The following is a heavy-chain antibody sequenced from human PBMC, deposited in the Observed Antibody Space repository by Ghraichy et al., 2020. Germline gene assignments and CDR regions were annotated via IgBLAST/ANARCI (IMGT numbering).Heavy chain of an antibody. D-gene: IGHD1-7*01. CDR2: ISPNSGVR. J-gene: IGHJ4*02. V-gene: IGHV1-2*02. CDR1: GYTLTGHY. CDR3: ARGTTYSFDY. Sequence: ASVKVSCKASGYTLTGHYIHWVRQAPGQGLECMGWISPNSGVRTHTQTFQDRVTMTWDTSISTAYMELRSLRSDDTAVYYCARGTTYSFDYWGQGTLVTVSS.